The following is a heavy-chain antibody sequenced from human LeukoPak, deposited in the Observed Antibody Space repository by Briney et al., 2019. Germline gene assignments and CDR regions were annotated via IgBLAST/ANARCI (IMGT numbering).Heavy chain of an antibody. V-gene: IGHV3-7*01. CDR3: ARDAFSRISVFGVVSDAFDI. D-gene: IGHD3-3*01. Sequence: PGGSLRLSCAASGLTFSSYWMSWVRQAPGKGPEWVANIKQDGGEKYYVGSEKGRFTISRDNAKNSLYLQMNSLRAEDTAVYYCARDAFSRISVFGVVSDAFDIWGQGTMVTVSS. CDR1: GLTFSSYW. CDR2: IKQDGGEK. J-gene: IGHJ3*02.